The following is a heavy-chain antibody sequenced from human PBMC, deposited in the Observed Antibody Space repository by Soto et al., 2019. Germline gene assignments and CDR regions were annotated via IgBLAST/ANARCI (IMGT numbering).Heavy chain of an antibody. V-gene: IGHV4-39*01. CDR1: GGSISSSSYY. CDR2: FYYSGST. Sequence: SETLSLTCTVSGGSISSSSYYWGWIRQSPGKGLEWIGSFYYSGSTYYSPPLRSRVTISGDTSRKQISLRLSSVTAADTAVYYCARISVASRYMDVWGKGTTVTVSS. J-gene: IGHJ6*03. D-gene: IGHD5-12*01. CDR3: ARISVASRYMDV.